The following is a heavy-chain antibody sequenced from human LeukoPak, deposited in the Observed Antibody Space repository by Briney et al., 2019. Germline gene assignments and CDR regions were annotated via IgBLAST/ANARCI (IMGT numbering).Heavy chain of an antibody. CDR1: GYTFTGYY. V-gene: IGHV1-2*02. D-gene: IGHD3-22*01. J-gene: IGHJ4*02. CDR3: ARARYYYDSSGYYYFDY. Sequence: ASVKVSCKASGYTFTGYYMHWVRQAPGQGPEWMGWINPNSGGANYAQKFQGRVTMTRDTSISTAYMELSRLRSDDTAVYYCARARYYYDSSGYYYFDYWGQGTLVTVSS. CDR2: INPNSGGA.